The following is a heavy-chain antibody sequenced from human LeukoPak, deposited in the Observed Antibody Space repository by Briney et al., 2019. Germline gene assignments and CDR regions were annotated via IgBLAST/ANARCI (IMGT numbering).Heavy chain of an antibody. D-gene: IGHD3-22*01. CDR1: GFTFSSYA. CDR2: ISGSGGST. CDR3: AKGSYYDSYEAVH. J-gene: IGHJ4*02. Sequence: PGGSLRLSCAASGFTFSSYAMSWVRQAPGKGLEWVSAISGSGGSTYYADSVKGRFTISRDNSKNTLYLQMNSLRAEDTAIYYCAKGSYYDSYEAVHWGQGTLVTVSS. V-gene: IGHV3-23*01.